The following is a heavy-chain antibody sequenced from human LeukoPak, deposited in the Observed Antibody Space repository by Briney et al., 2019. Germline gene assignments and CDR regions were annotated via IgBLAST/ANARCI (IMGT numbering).Heavy chain of an antibody. J-gene: IGHJ4*02. CDR1: GFTFSSYW. V-gene: IGHV3-7*05. CDR2: IKEDGSEK. CDR3: ARFPTGFDY. Sequence: GGSLRLSCAASGFTFSSYWMSWVRQAPGKGLEWVASIKEDGSEKYYVDSVKGRFTTSRDNAKDSLYLQMNSLRAEDTAMYYCARFPTGFDYWGQGTLVTVSS. D-gene: IGHD4-17*01.